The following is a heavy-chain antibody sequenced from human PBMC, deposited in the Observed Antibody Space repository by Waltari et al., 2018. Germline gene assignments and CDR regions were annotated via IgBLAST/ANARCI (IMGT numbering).Heavy chain of an antibody. V-gene: IGHV3-33*01. CDR3: ARVHNWLYFDY. CDR2: IWYDGSNK. D-gene: IGHD1-1*01. J-gene: IGHJ4*02. Sequence: QVQLVESGGGVVQPGTSLRLSCAASGFTFRSYGMHWVRQAPGKGLEWVAVIWYDGSNKYYADSVKGRFTISRDNSKNTLYLQMNSLRAEDTAVYYCARVHNWLYFDYWGQGTLVTVSS. CDR1: GFTFRSYG.